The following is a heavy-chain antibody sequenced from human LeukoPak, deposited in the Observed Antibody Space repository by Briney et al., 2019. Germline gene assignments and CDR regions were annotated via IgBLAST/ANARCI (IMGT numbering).Heavy chain of an antibody. CDR1: GFTFSSYV. CDR2: ISDSGGST. V-gene: IGHV3-23*01. J-gene: IGHJ4*02. Sequence: GGSLRLSCAASGFTFSSYVMNWVRQAPGKGLEWVSGISDSGGSTYYADSVKGRFTISRDNSKNTLYLQMNSLRAEDTAVYYCAKLPGRAADYWGQGTPVTVSS. CDR3: AKLPGRAADY.